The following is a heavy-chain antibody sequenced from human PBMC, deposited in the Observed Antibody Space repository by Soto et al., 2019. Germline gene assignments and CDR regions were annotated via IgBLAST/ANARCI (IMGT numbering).Heavy chain of an antibody. CDR1: GASVSSYY. V-gene: IGHV4-59*02. CDR2: ILYTGNT. J-gene: IGHJ6*02. Sequence: KPSETLSLTCTVSGASVSSYYWSWIRQPPGKGREWLGYILYTGNTNYNPSRKSRVTMSVDTSKNQVSLKLSAVTAADTAVYFCARAAYGSGSYYAPYYYYAMDVWGQGTTVTVSS. D-gene: IGHD3-10*01. CDR3: ARAAYGSGSYYAPYYYYAMDV.